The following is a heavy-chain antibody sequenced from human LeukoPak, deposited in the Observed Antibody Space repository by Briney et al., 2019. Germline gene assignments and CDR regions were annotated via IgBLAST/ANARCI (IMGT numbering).Heavy chain of an antibody. V-gene: IGHV3-53*01. Sequence: GGSLRLSCAASGFTVSSNHMSWVRQAPGKGLEWVSVIYSGGSTYYADSVKGRFTISRDNSKNTLYLQMNSLRAEDTAVYYCAKGYGDTLDYFDYWGQGTLVTVSS. CDR3: AKGYGDTLDYFDY. CDR2: IYSGGST. J-gene: IGHJ4*02. D-gene: IGHD4-17*01. CDR1: GFTVSSNH.